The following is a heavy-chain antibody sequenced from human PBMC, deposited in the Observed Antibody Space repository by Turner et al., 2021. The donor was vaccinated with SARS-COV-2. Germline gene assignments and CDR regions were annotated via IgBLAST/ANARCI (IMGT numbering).Heavy chain of an antibody. CDR3: ARDVPTYYYDSSGYYTDAFDI. CDR2: IRSSSSYI. V-gene: IGHV3-21*01. J-gene: IGHJ3*02. D-gene: IGHD3-22*01. Sequence: EVQLVESGGGLVKPGGSLRLFCAASGFTFSSYSMNWVRQAPGKGLEWVSSIRSSSSYIYYADSVKGRFTISRDNAKNSLYLQMNSLRAEDTAVYYCARDVPTYYYDSSGYYTDAFDIWGQGTMVTVSS. CDR1: GFTFSSYS.